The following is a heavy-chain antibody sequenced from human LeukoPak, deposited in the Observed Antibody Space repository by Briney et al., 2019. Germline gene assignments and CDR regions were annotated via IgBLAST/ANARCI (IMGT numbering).Heavy chain of an antibody. J-gene: IGHJ4*02. V-gene: IGHV4-39*01. D-gene: IGHD3-10*01. CDR3: ARQNYGSAPLRY. Sequence: SETLSLTCTVSSGSISTSNYYWGWVRQPPGKALEWIGNIFYSGSTYYSPSLKSRVTISVDTSKSQFSLKLSSVTAADTAVYFCARQNYGSAPLRYWGQGSLVTVSS. CDR2: IFYSGST. CDR1: SGSISTSNYY.